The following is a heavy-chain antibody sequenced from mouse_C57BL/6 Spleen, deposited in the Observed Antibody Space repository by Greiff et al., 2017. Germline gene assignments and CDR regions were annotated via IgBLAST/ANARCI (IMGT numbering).Heavy chain of an antibody. D-gene: IGHD1-1*01. CDR2: IYPRSGNT. Sequence: QVQLQQSGAELARPGASVKLSCKASGYTFTSYGISWVKQRTGQGLEWIGEIYPRSGNTYYNEKLKGKATLTADKSSSTAYMELLSLTSEDSAVYFCASPLITTVVDYAMDYWGQGTSVTVSS. V-gene: IGHV1-81*01. J-gene: IGHJ4*01. CDR3: ASPLITTVVDYAMDY. CDR1: GYTFTSYG.